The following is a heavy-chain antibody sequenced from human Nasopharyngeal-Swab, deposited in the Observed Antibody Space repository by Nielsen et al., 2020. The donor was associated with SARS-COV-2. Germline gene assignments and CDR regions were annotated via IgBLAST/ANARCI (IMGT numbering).Heavy chain of an antibody. CDR3: ARERVTDKYFDY. CDR2: IYYSGST. V-gene: IGHV4-59*01. J-gene: IGHJ4*02. CDR1: GGSISSYY. D-gene: IGHD2-21*02. Sequence: SETLSLTCTVSGGSISSYYWSWIRQPPGKGLEWIGYIYYSGSTNYNPSLKRRVTISVDTSKNQFSLKLSSVTAADTAVYYCARERVTDKYFDYWGQGTLVTVSS.